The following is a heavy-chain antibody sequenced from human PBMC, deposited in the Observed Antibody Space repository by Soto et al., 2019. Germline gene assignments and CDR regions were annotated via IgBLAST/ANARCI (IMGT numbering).Heavy chain of an antibody. V-gene: IGHV4-39*01. CDR3: ASVRRGGYDSLRYYYGMDV. CDR2: IYYSGST. D-gene: IGHD5-12*01. Sequence: QLQLQESGPGLVKPSETLSLTCTVSGGSISSSSYYWGWIRQPPGKGLEWIRSIYYSGSTYYNPSLKSRVTISVDTSKNQFSLKLSSVTAADTAVYYCASVRRGGYDSLRYYYGMDVWGQGTTVTVSS. J-gene: IGHJ6*02. CDR1: GGSISSSSYY.